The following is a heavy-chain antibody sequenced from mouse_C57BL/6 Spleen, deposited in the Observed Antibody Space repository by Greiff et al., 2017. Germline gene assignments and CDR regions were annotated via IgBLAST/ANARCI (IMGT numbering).Heavy chain of an antibody. CDR3: ARAAQATWFAY. D-gene: IGHD3-2*02. J-gene: IGHJ3*01. CDR1: GFTFSSYA. Sequence: EVHLVESGGGLVKPGGSLKLSCAASGFTFSSYAMSWVRQTPEKRLEWVATISDGGSYTYYPDNVKGRFTISRDNAKNNLYLQMSHLKSEDTAMYYCARAAQATWFAYWGQGTLVTVSA. CDR2: ISDGGSYT. V-gene: IGHV5-4*01.